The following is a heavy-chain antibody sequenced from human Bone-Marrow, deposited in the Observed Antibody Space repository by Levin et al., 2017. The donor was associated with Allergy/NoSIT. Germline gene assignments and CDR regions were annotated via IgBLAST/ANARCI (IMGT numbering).Heavy chain of an antibody. J-gene: IGHJ4*02. CDR2: YDPEDGEI. V-gene: IGHV1-24*01. CDR1: GYTVTESS. D-gene: IGHD3-3*01. CDR3: ATPLPRGGRDTVFGLVTLDY. Sequence: RASVKVSCKVSGYTVTESSMHWVRQAPGKGLEWVGGYDPEDGEIFYAQKFQGRVTMTEDTSTDTAYMELSSLRSEDTAMYYCATPLPRGGRDTVFGLVTLDYWGQGTLVTISS.